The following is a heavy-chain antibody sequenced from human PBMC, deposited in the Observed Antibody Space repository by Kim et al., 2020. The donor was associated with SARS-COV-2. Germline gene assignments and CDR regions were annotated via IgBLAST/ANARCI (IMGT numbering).Heavy chain of an antibody. V-gene: IGHV4-34*01. CDR3: ARGRRSRWYFDL. Sequence: SETLSLTCAVYGGSFSGYYWSWIRQPPGKGLEWIGEINHSGSTNYNPSLKSRVTISVDTSKNQFSLKLSSVTAADTAVYYCARGRRSRWYFDLWGRSTLVTVSS. CDR2: INHSGST. CDR1: GGSFSGYY. J-gene: IGHJ2*01.